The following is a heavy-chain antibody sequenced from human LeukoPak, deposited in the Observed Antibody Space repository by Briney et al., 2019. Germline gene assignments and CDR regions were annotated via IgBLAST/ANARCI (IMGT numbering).Heavy chain of an antibody. J-gene: IGHJ4*02. Sequence: SETLSLTCTVSGGSISSFYWSWIRQSAGNGLEWIGRIHTSGSTNYNTSLQSRLTMSLDTSKNQFSLKLTSVTAADTAVYYCARDHRSGMTTVSTGFDYWGQGTLVTVSA. CDR3: ARDHRSGMTTVSTGFDY. D-gene: IGHD4-17*01. CDR2: IHTSGST. CDR1: GGSISSFY. V-gene: IGHV4-4*07.